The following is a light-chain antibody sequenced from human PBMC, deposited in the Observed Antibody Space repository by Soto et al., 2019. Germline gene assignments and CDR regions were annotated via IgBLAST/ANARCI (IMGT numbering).Light chain of an antibody. CDR2: GAS. CDR3: QQYGTSPWT. V-gene: IGKV3-20*01. CDR1: QSVSGY. Sequence: EIVLTQSPATLSLSPGERATRXXRASQSVSGYLAWYQQKPGQAPRLXIYGASSRATGIPDRFSGSGSGTDFTLTISRLEPEDFAVYYCQQYGTSPWTFGQGTKVDIK. J-gene: IGKJ1*01.